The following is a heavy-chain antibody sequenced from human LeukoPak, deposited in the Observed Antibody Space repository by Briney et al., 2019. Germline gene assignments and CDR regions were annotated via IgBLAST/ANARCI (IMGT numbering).Heavy chain of an antibody. Sequence: SVKVSCKASGGTFSSYAISWVRQAPGQGLEWMGGIIPIFGTANHAQKFQGRVTITTDESTSTAYMELSSLRSEDTAVYYCARDPAAGLGYFDYWGQGTLVTVSS. J-gene: IGHJ4*02. CDR1: GGTFSSYA. CDR3: ARDPAAGLGYFDY. V-gene: IGHV1-69*05. CDR2: IIPIFGTA. D-gene: IGHD6-13*01.